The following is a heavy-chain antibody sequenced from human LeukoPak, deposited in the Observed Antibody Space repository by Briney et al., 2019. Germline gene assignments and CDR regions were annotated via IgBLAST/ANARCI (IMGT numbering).Heavy chain of an antibody. CDR1: GGSISSGSYY. D-gene: IGHD4-17*01. CDR3: ARVGGDYGDYVY. Sequence: SETLSLTCTVSGGSISSGSYYWSWIRQPAGKGLEWIGRIYTSGSTNYNPSLKSRVTISVDTSKNQFSLKLSSVTAADTAVYYCARVGGDYGDYVYWGQGTLVTVSS. J-gene: IGHJ4*02. V-gene: IGHV4-61*02. CDR2: IYTSGST.